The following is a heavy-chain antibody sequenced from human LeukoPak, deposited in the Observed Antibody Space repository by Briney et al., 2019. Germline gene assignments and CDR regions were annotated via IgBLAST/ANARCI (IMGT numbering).Heavy chain of an antibody. CDR3: AREAQLPIVGAES. CDR2: IYYSGST. D-gene: IGHD1-26*01. Sequence: PSETLSLTCTVSGGSISSSSYYWGWIRQPPGKGLEWIGSIYYSGSTYYNPSLKSRVTISVDTSKNQFSLKLSSVSAADTAVYYCAREAQLPIVGAESWGQGTLVTVSS. V-gene: IGHV4-39*07. CDR1: GGSISSSSYY. J-gene: IGHJ5*02.